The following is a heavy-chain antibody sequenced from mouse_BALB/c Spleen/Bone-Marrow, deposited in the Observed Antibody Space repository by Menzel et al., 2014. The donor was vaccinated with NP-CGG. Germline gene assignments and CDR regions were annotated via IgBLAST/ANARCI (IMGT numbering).Heavy chain of an antibody. CDR3: ARRLRYYFGY. CDR2: ISSGGGST. J-gene: IGHJ2*01. CDR1: GFAFSSYD. V-gene: IGHV5-12-1*01. Sequence: EVQLQQSGGGLVKPGGSLKLSCAASGFAFSSYDMSWVRQTPEKRLEWVAYISSGGGSTYYPDTVKGRFTISRDNAKNTPYLQMSSLKSEDTAMYYCARRLRYYFGYWGQGTTLTVSS. D-gene: IGHD1-1*01.